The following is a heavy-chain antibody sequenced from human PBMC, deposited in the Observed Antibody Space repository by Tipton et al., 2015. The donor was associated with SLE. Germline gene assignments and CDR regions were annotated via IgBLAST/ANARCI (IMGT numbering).Heavy chain of an antibody. Sequence: TLSLTCTVSGVSINSFYWSWIRQPPGKGLEWIGYIYYSGRNNYNPSLKTRVTMSVDTSKSQFSLKLTSVTAADTAVYYCARATDWNLSPDVWGKGTTVTVSS. J-gene: IGHJ6*04. V-gene: IGHV4-59*12. CDR2: IYYSGRN. CDR3: ARATDWNLSPDV. CDR1: GVSINSFY. D-gene: IGHD1-7*01.